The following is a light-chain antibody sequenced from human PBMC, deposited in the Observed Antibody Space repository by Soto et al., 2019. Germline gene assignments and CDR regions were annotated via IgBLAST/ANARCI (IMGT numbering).Light chain of an antibody. J-gene: IGLJ1*01. CDR2: RNN. Sequence: SVLTHPPSASGTPGQRVSISCYGSTSKIGNHYVFWYQHLPGTAPKLLIFRNNQRPSGVPDLVSGSGSVTSPSLAISGPRSEEEADQYCATLDDTLRGYVFGTDSKVTV. CDR3: ATLDDTLRGYV. V-gene: IGLV1-47*01. CDR1: TSKIGNHY.